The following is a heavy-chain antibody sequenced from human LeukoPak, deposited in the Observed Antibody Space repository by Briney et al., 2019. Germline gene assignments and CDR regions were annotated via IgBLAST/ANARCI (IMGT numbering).Heavy chain of an antibody. CDR1: GGSISSYY. CDR3: AGASYDSSGVH. J-gene: IGHJ4*02. V-gene: IGHV4-59*01. CDR2: IYYSGST. Sequence: SETLSLTCTVSGGSISSYYWSWIRQPPGKGLEWIGYIYYSGSTNYNPSLKRRVTISVDTSENQFSLKLSSVTAADTAVYYCAGASYDSSGVHWGQGTLVTVSS. D-gene: IGHD3-22*01.